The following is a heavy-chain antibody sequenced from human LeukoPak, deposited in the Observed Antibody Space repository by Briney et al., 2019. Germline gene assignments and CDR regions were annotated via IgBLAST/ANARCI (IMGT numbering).Heavy chain of an antibody. CDR3: AKAAALSGSYLYYFDY. CDR1: GFTFSSYA. V-gene: IGHV3-23*01. Sequence: GGSLRLSCAASGFTFSSYAMSWVRQAPGKGLEWVSAISGSGGSTYYADSVKGRFTISRDNSKNTLYLQMNSLRAEDTAVYYCAKAAALSGSYLYYFDYWGQGTLVTVSS. D-gene: IGHD1-26*01. CDR2: ISGSGGST. J-gene: IGHJ4*02.